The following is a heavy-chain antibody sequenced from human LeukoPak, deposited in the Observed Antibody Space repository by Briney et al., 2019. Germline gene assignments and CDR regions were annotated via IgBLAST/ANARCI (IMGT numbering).Heavy chain of an antibody. CDR1: GFAFSRFA. CDR2: ISGNGHQT. CDR3: AKDANYYDSSGFFIPFDY. V-gene: IGHV3-23*01. Sequence: GGSLRLLCSASGFAFSRFAMTWVRHLPGKGLDWVSTISGNGHQTYYGDSVKGRFSISRDNSKNILYLQMDSLRADDSALYYCAKDANYYDSSGFFIPFDYWGQGTLDTVSS. J-gene: IGHJ4*02. D-gene: IGHD3-22*01.